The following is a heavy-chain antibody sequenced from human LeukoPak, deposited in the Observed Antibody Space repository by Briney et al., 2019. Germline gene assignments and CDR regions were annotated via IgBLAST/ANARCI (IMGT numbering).Heavy chain of an antibody. V-gene: IGHV1-8*02. CDR2: MNPNSGNT. CDR1: GYTFTGYY. D-gene: IGHD3-3*01. CDR3: TLFGVTHY. J-gene: IGHJ4*02. Sequence: ASVKVSCKASGYTFTGYYMHWVRQAPGQGLEWMGWMNPNSGNTGYAQKFQGRVTMTRNTSISTAYMELSSLRSEDTAVYYCTLFGVTHYWGQGTLVTVSS.